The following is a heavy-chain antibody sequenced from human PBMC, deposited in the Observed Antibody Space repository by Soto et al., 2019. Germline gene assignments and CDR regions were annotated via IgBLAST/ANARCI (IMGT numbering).Heavy chain of an antibody. J-gene: IGHJ5*02. V-gene: IGHV4-34*01. CDR2: INHSGST. D-gene: IGHD6-13*01. Sequence: QVQLQQWGAGLLKPSETLSLTCAVYGGSFSGYYWSWIRQPPGKGLEWIGEINHSGSTNYNPSLKSRVTISVDTSKNQFSLKLSSVTAAYTAVYYCARVVGSWPHNWFDPWGHGTLVTVSS. CDR1: GGSFSGYY. CDR3: ARVVGSWPHNWFDP.